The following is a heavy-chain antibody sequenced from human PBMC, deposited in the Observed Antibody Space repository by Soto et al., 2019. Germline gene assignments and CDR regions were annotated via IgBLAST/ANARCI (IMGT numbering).Heavy chain of an antibody. CDR3: ASGGSYYEGYYYYYGMDV. V-gene: IGHV1-18*04. CDR2: ISAYNGNT. Sequence: GASVKVSCEASGYTFTSYGISWVRQAPGQGLEWMGWISAYNGNTNYAQKLQGRVTMTTDTSTSTAYMELRSLRSDDTAVYYCASGGSYYEGYYYYYGMDVWGQGTTVTFYS. D-gene: IGHD1-26*01. CDR1: GYTFTSYG. J-gene: IGHJ6*02.